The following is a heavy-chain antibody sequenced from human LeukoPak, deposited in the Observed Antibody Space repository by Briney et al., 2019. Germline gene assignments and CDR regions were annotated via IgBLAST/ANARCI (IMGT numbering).Heavy chain of an antibody. D-gene: IGHD6-19*01. V-gene: IGHV4-61*01. J-gene: IGHJ4*02. CDR1: GGSVSTGSYY. CDR2: IFYSGST. CDR3: ARSTVAGTRKVDY. Sequence: SETLSLTCTVSGGSVSTGSYYWTWIRQPPGKGLEWIGYIFYSGSTNYNPSLKSRVTISLDTSKNQFSLRLSSVTAADTAVYYCARSTVAGTRKVDYWGQGTLVTVSS.